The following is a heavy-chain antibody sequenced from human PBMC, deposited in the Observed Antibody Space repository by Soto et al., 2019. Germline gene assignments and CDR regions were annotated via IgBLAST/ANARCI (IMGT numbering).Heavy chain of an antibody. Sequence: SVKVSCQASGGTFSSYPITWVRQAPGQGLEWMGGTFPIFDRGNYAQKFQGRLTITTDKSTNTAYMELSSLRSEDTAVYYCARRNTSGYLRYFDYWGQGTLVTVSS. CDR1: GGTFSSYP. CDR2: TFPIFDRG. V-gene: IGHV1-69*05. J-gene: IGHJ4*02. D-gene: IGHD3-22*01. CDR3: ARRNTSGYLRYFDY.